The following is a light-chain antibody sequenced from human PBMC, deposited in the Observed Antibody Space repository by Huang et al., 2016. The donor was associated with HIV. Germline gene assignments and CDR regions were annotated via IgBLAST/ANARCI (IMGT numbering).Light chain of an antibody. J-gene: IGKJ4*02. CDR3: QQYNDWSAVT. CDR1: QTIGGS. CDR2: EAS. V-gene: IGKV3-15*01. Sequence: EIVMTQSPATLSVSPGERATLSCRASQTIGGSLACYQKKPGQAPRLLIYEASTRAAGIPARFSGSEYGTDFTLTISSLQSEDCAVYYCQQYNDWSAVTFGGGTNVEI.